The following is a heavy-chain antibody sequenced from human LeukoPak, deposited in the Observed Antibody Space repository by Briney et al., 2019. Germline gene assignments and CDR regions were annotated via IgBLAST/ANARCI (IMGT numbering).Heavy chain of an antibody. CDR3: ARRSRYCSSISCYRSVDTAMVNYYYYGMDV. D-gene: IGHD2-2*02. Sequence: PGRSLRLSCAASGFTFSSYGMHWVRQAPGKGLEWVAVIWYDGSNKYYADSVKGRFTISRDNSKNTLYLQMNSLRAEDTALYYCARRSRYCSSISCYRSVDTAMVNYYYYGMDVWGQGTTVTVSS. J-gene: IGHJ6*02. CDR2: IWYDGSNK. CDR1: GFTFSSYG. V-gene: IGHV3-33*01.